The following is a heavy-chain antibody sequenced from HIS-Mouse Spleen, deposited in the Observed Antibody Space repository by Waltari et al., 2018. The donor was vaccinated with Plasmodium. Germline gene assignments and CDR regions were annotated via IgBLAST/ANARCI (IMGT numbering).Heavy chain of an antibody. CDR1: GGSFSGYY. Sequence: QVQLQQWGAGLLKPSETLSLTCAVYGGSFSGYYWSWIRQPPGKGLEWIGEINHSGSTNYNPSLKSRVTISVDTSKNQFSLKLSSVTAADTAVYYCARGRVHIVVVPAAMDYYYYGMDVWGQGTTVTVSS. J-gene: IGHJ6*02. V-gene: IGHV4-34*01. D-gene: IGHD2-2*01. CDR2: INHSGST. CDR3: ARGRVHIVVVPAAMDYYYYGMDV.